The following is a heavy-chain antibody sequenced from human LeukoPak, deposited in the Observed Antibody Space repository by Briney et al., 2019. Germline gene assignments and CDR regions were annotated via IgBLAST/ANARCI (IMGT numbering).Heavy chain of an antibody. CDR1: GFTFSSYG. J-gene: IGHJ4*02. CDR3: AKVLDATVTFFDY. D-gene: IGHD4-17*01. V-gene: IGHV3-23*01. Sequence: TGGSLRLSCAASGFTFSSYGMSWVRQAPGKGLEWVSAISGNGGSTYYADSVKGRFTISRDNSKNTLYLQMNSLRAEDTAVYYCAKVLDATVTFFDYWGQGTLVTVSS. CDR2: ISGNGGST.